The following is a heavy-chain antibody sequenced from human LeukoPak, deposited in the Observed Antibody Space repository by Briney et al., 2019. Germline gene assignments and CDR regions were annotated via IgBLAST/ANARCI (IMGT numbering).Heavy chain of an antibody. D-gene: IGHD5-18*01. CDR1: GYSFTSYG. Sequence: VASVKVSCKASGYSFTSYGISWVRQPPGQGLEWMGWISAYNGNTNYAQKLQGRVTMTTDTSTSTAYMELRSLRSDDTAVYYCARDLVGYSYGGYYFDYWGQGTLVTVSS. V-gene: IGHV1-18*01. CDR3: ARDLVGYSYGGYYFDY. J-gene: IGHJ4*02. CDR2: ISAYNGNT.